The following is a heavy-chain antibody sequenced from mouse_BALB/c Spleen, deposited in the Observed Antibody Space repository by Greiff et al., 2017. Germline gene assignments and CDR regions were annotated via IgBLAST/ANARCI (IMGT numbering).Heavy chain of an antibody. D-gene: IGHD2-14*01. V-gene: IGHV2-9*02. J-gene: IGHJ4*01. CDR1: GFSLTSYG. Sequence: LVAPSQSLSITCTVSGFSLTSYGVHWVRQPPGKGLEWLGVIWAGGSTNYNSALMSRLSISKDNSKSQVFLKMNSLQTDDTAMYYCARGYVYAMDYWGQGTSVTVSS. CDR2: IWAGGST. CDR3: ARGYVYAMDY.